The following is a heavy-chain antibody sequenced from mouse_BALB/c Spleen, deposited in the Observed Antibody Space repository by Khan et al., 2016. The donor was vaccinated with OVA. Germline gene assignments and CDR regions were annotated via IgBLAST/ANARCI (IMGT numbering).Heavy chain of an antibody. CDR3: ARMARK. CDR2: IDPPNCNT. V-gene: IGHV14-3*02. J-gene: IGHJ2*01. Sequence: VQLQQSGAELVKSGATVKLSCTASALNIQDTYMHWLKQWPEQGLDWIGRIDPPNCNTKYVPKFQGKATTTADTPSTTASLQLSSLTSEDTAVYYCARMARKWGQGTTLTVSS. CDR1: ALNIQDTY.